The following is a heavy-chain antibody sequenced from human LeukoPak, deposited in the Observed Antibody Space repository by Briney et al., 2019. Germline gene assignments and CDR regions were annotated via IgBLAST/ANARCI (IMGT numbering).Heavy chain of an antibody. CDR1: GYTLTELS. J-gene: IGHJ4*02. V-gene: IGHV1-24*01. Sequence: ASVKVSCKVSGYTLTELSMHWVRQAPGKGLEWMGGFDPEDGETIYAQKFQGRVTMTEDTFTDTAYMELSSLRSDDTAVYYCARDSGERGSGSYLIAYWGQGTLVTVSS. D-gene: IGHD3-10*01. CDR3: ARDSGERGSGSYLIAY. CDR2: FDPEDGET.